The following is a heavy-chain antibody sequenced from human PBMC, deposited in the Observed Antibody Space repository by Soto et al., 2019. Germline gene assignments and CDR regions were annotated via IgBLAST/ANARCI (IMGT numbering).Heavy chain of an antibody. D-gene: IGHD3-22*01. CDR1: GFTFNNYA. Sequence: EVQLLESGGGLVQPGESLRLSCAASGFTFNNYAMSWVRRAPGKGLEWVSTIRGSGGSTIYADSVKGRFTISRDNSKNTLYLKMNSRRAEDTAGYYCAKGPISMIVVANYPFDSWGQGTLVTVSS. J-gene: IGHJ4*02. CDR2: IRGSGGST. CDR3: AKGPISMIVVANYPFDS. V-gene: IGHV3-23*01.